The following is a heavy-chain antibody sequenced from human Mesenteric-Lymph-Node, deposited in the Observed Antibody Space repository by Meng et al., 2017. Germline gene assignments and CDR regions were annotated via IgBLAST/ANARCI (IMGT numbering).Heavy chain of an antibody. V-gene: IGHV4-39*01. CDR3: ARHHHSPTFDY. CDR2: VVYSGTT. J-gene: IGHJ4*02. D-gene: IGHD1-14*01. CDR1: GGSISSSIYY. Sequence: LGLQAPAPRLAKASETLPPTCTVPGGSISSSIYYWAWIRQPPGEGLEWIGSVVYSGTTYYTSSLKSRVSISVDTSKNQFSLKLSSVTAADTAVYYCARHHHSPTFDYWGQGTLVTVYS.